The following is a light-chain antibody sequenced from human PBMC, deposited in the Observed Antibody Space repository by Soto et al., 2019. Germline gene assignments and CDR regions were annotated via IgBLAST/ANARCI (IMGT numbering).Light chain of an antibody. J-gene: IGLJ1*01. Sequence: QSVLNQPVSVSGSPVQSITISCTGTSSDVGGYNYVSWYQQHPGKAPKFMIYDVSSRPSGVSNRFSGSKSGNTASLTISGLQAEDEADYYCCSYTTSNTRQIVFGTGTKATVL. CDR3: CSYTTSNTRQIV. CDR1: SSDVGGYNY. CDR2: DVS. V-gene: IGLV2-14*03.